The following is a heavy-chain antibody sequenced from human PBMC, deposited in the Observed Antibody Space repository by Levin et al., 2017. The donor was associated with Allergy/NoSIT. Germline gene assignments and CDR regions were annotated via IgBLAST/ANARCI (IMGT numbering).Heavy chain of an antibody. CDR2: ISSSSSTI. D-gene: IGHD3-3*02. V-gene: IGHV3-48*02. J-gene: IGHJ4*02. CDR3: ARDRTVAF. Sequence: GESLKISCAASGFSFSTYNMNWVRQAPGKGLEWVSSISSSSSTIYYADSVKGRFAISRDNAKNSLYLQMNSLRDEDTAVYFCARDRTVAFWGQGTLVTVSS. CDR1: GFSFSTYN.